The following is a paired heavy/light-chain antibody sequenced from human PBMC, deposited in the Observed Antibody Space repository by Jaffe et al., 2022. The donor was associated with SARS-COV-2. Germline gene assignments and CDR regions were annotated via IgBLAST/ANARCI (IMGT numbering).Light chain of an antibody. CDR2: LGS. Sequence: DIVMTQSPLSLPVTPGEPASISCRSSQSLLHRNGYNYLDWYLQKPGQSPQLLIYLGSSRASGVPDRFSGSGSGTDFTLKISRVEAEDVGVYYCMQALQTPGTFGPGTKVDIK. CDR3: MQALQTPGT. V-gene: IGKV2-28*01. J-gene: IGKJ3*01. CDR1: QSLLHRNGYNY.
Heavy chain of an antibody. CDR2: IHYSGST. J-gene: IGHJ6*02. CDR1: GGSISSHH. Sequence: QVQLQESGPGLVKPSETLSLTCTVSGGSISSHHWSWVRQPPGKGLEWIGHIHYSGSTNYNSSLKSRVIISIDTSKNQFSLKLNSVTAADTAVYRCARHVYGDYARSFYYGLDVWGQGTTVTVSS. D-gene: IGHD4-17*01. CDR3: ARHVYGDYARSFYYGLDV. V-gene: IGHV4-59*08.